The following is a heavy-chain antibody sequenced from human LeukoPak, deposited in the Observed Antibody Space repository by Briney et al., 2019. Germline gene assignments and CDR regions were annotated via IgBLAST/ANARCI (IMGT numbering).Heavy chain of an antibody. CDR2: ISGSGGST. Sequence: GGSLRLSCAASGFTFSSYAMSWVRQAPGKGLEWVSAISGSGGSTYYADSVKGRFTVSRDNSKNTLYLQMNSLKTEDTAVYYCTYNWNRYDYWGQGTLVTVSS. D-gene: IGHD1-1*01. CDR1: GFTFSSYA. V-gene: IGHV3-23*01. CDR3: TYNWNRYDY. J-gene: IGHJ4*02.